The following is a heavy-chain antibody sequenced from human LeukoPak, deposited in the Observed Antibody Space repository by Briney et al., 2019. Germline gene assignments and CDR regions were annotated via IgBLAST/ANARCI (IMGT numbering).Heavy chain of an antibody. Sequence: PGGSLRLSCAASGFTFSSYSMTWVRQAPGKGLQWVSVLSTSGASTYYVDSVEGRFTISRDNSKNTLYLQMNSLRAEDTAIYYCAKGGLRSTPLDYWGQGTLVTVSS. D-gene: IGHD4-17*01. CDR1: GFTFSSYS. CDR2: LSTSGAST. V-gene: IGHV3-23*01. CDR3: AKGGLRSTPLDY. J-gene: IGHJ4*02.